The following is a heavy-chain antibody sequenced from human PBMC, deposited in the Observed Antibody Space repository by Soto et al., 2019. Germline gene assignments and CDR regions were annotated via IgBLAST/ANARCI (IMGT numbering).Heavy chain of an antibody. V-gene: IGHV1-24*01. D-gene: IGHD6-13*01. CDR1: GYTLTELS. CDR3: ATDLSWRKDDAFDI. Sequence: ASVKVSCKVSGYTLTELSMHWVRQAPGKGLEWMGGFDPEDGETIYAQKFQGRVTMTEDTSADTAYMELSSLRSEDTAVYYCATDLSWRKDDAFDIWGQGTMVTVSS. CDR2: FDPEDGET. J-gene: IGHJ3*02.